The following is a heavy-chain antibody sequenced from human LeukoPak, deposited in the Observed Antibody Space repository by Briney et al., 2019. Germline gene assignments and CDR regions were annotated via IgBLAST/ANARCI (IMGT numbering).Heavy chain of an antibody. CDR1: GFTFSNHW. CDR3: ARDRGSTEFDY. D-gene: IGHD2-2*01. J-gene: IGHJ4*02. Sequence: GGSLRLSCGASGFTFSNHWVHWVRQLPGKGLVWVSRINGDGRRTSYADSVKGRFTISRDNAKNTVYLQMMSLRAEHPALYYCARDRGSTEFDYWGQGTLVTVSS. CDR2: INGDGRRT. V-gene: IGHV3-74*01.